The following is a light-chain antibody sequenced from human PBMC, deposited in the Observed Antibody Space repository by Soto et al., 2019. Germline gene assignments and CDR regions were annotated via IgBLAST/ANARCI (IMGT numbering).Light chain of an antibody. J-gene: IGKJ1*01. CDR1: QSISDW. Sequence: DIQMTPSPSTLSASIVDRVTITCRASQSISDWLAWHQQKPGKAPKLLIYKASSLESGVPSRFSGSGSGTEFTLTISSLQPDDFATYYCLQYDNYPWTFGQGTKVDIK. CDR2: KAS. V-gene: IGKV1-5*03. CDR3: LQYDNYPWT.